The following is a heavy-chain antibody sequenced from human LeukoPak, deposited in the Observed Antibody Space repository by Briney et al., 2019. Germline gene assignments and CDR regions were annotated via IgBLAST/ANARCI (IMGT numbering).Heavy chain of an antibody. V-gene: IGHV3-7*01. D-gene: IGHD3-3*01. J-gene: IGHJ5*02. CDR2: IRQDGGLK. Sequence: GGSLRLSCTASGFTFSSYWMSWVRQAPGKGLEWVANIRQDGGLKHYVDSVKGRFTISRDNAKNSLYLQMNSLRAEDTAVYYCARDRILEWFMDPNWFDPWGQGTLVTVSS. CDR1: GFTFSSYW. CDR3: ARDRILEWFMDPNWFDP.